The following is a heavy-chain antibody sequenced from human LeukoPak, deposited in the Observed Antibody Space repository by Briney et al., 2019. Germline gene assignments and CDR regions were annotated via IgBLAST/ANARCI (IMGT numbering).Heavy chain of an antibody. CDR3: ARDQSGYYYDSSGLPGY. V-gene: IGHV3-33*01. J-gene: IGHJ4*02. CDR2: IWYDGSNK. Sequence: GGSLRLSCAASGSTFSSYGMHWVRQAPGKGLEWVAVIWYDGSNKYYADSVKGRFTISRDNSKNTLYLQMNSLRAEDTAVYYCARDQSGYYYDSSGLPGYWGQGTLVTVSS. D-gene: IGHD3-22*01. CDR1: GSTFSSYG.